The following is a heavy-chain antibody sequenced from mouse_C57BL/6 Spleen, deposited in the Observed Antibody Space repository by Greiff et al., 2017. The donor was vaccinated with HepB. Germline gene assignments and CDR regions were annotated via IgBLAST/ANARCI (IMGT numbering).Heavy chain of an antibody. D-gene: IGHD2-3*01. CDR3: ASTGNTDDGYYVSFAY. Sequence: QVQLQQPGAELVKPGASVKLSCKASGYTFTSYWMHWVRQRPGQGLEWIGMIHPNSGSTNYNEKFKSKATLTVDKSSSTAYMQLSSLTSEDSAVYYCASTGNTDDGYYVSFAYWGQGTLVTVSA. J-gene: IGHJ3*01. CDR2: IHPNSGST. V-gene: IGHV1-64*01. CDR1: GYTFTSYW.